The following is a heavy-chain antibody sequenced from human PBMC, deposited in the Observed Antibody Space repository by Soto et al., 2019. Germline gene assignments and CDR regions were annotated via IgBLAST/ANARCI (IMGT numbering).Heavy chain of an antibody. D-gene: IGHD5-18*01. CDR1: GFTFSRFG. CDR2: ISYDGSNT. V-gene: IGHV3-30*18. J-gene: IGHJ6*02. CDR3: AKSDRNSYGYYYGMDV. Sequence: QVQLVESGGGVVQPGRSLRPSCAASGFTFSRFGMHWVRQAPGKGLEWVAVISYDGSNTYYPDSVKGRFTITRDNSKNTLSLQMNSLRPEDSAVYYCAKSDRNSYGYYYGMDVWGQGTTVTV.